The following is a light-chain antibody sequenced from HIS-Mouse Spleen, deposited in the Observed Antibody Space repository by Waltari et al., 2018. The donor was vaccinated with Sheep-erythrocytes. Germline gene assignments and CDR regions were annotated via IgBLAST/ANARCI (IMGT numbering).Light chain of an antibody. V-gene: IGLV2-11*01. Sequence: QSAPTQPRSVSGSPGQSVTISCTGTSSDVGCYNYVSWYQQHPGKAPKLMIYDVSKRPSGVPDRFSGSKSGNTASLTISGLQAEDEADYYCCSYAGSYNHVFATGTKVTVL. CDR1: SSDVGCYNY. CDR2: DVS. CDR3: CSYAGSYNHV. J-gene: IGLJ1*01.